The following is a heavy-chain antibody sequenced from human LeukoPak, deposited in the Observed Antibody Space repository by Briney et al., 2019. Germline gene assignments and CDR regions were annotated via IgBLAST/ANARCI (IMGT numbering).Heavy chain of an antibody. V-gene: IGHV3-7*01. J-gene: IGHJ4*02. D-gene: IGHD3-10*02. CDR3: AKRDDYTMYGLDY. CDR1: GFTFRSYW. Sequence: GSLRLSCAASGFTFRSYWMSWVRQAPGKGLEWVANIKQDGSEKYYVDSVKGRFTISRDNSKNTLYLQMNSLRPEDTAVYYCAKRDDYTMYGLDYWGQGALVTVSS. CDR2: IKQDGSEK.